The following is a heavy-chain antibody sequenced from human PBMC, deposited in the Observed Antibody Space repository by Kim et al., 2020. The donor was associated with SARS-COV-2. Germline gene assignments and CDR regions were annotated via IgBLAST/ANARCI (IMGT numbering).Heavy chain of an antibody. CDR2: ISSTSTYT. CDR1: GFTFSNYV. Sequence: GGSLRLSCAASGFTFSNYVMPWIRQAPGKGLEWLSYISSTSTYTNYADSVKGRFTISRDNSKNSLYLQMNSLRAEDTAVYYCARDSTTAAADNYYYYGMDAWGQGTTVTVSS. D-gene: IGHD6-13*01. J-gene: IGHJ6*02. CDR3: ARDSTTAAADNYYYYGMDA. V-gene: IGHV3-11*06.